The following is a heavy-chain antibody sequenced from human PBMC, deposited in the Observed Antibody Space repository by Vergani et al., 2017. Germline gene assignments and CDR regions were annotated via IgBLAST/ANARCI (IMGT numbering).Heavy chain of an antibody. J-gene: IGHJ4*02. D-gene: IGHD1-1*01. CDR1: GGPFKNSA. Sequence: VQLVQSGAEVKKPGSSVKVSCKASGGPFKNSAFSWVRQMPGKGLEWMGIIYPADSDTRYSPSFQGQVTISADKSISTAFLQWDSLKASDTALYYCARHTTYTDSWGQGTLVTVSS. CDR3: ARHTTYTDS. CDR2: IYPADSDT. V-gene: IGHV5-51*01.